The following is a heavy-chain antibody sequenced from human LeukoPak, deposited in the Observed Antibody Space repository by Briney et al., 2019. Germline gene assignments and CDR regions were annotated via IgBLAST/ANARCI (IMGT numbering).Heavy chain of an antibody. CDR1: GFTFSDYY. CDR3: ARDRAYYDSSGYYPHYFDY. CDR2: ISSGGSTI. Sequence: GGSLRLSCAASGFTFSDYYMSWLRQAPGKGLEWVSYISSGGSTIYYADSVKGRFTISRDNAKNSLYLQMNNLRAEDTAVYYCARDRAYYDSSGYYPHYFDYWGQGTLVTVSS. V-gene: IGHV3-11*01. D-gene: IGHD3-22*01. J-gene: IGHJ4*02.